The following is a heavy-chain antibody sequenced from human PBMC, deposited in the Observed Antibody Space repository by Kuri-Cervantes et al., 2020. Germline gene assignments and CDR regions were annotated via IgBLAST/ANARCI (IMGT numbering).Heavy chain of an antibody. J-gene: IGHJ3*02. V-gene: IGHV4-38-2*01. CDR1: GYSISSGYY. Sequence: ESLKISCAVSGYSISSGYYWGWIRQPPGKGLEWIGSIYHSGSTYYNPSLKSRVTISVDTSKNQFSLKLSSVTAADTAVYYCARRTVTTGDDAFDIWGQGTMVTVSS. CDR2: IYHSGST. CDR3: ARRTVTTGDDAFDI. D-gene: IGHD4-17*01.